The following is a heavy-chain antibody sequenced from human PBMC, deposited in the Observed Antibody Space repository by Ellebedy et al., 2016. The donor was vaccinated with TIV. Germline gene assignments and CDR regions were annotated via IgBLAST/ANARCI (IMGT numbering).Heavy chain of an antibody. D-gene: IGHD6-13*01. Sequence: GGSLRLSCAASGFTFSSYAITWVRQAPGKGLEWVAVITGSGGRTYYADSVKGQFTISRDNSKNTLYLQMNSLRAEDTAVYFCAKDSLSSSSSWEKLRRSLYGLDVWGQGTTVTVSS. CDR2: ITGSGGRT. J-gene: IGHJ6*02. V-gene: IGHV3-23*01. CDR1: GFTFSSYA. CDR3: AKDSLSSSSSWEKLRRSLYGLDV.